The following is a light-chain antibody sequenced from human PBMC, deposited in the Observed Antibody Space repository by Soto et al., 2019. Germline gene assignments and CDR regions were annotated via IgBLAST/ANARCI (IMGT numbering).Light chain of an antibody. CDR3: QQSFTTPP. Sequence: DIEMTQSQYSLSASVGDRVNITCRASQTVSSYLNWYQQKPGTVPKLLIYATSNLQSGVPSRFSGRGFGTDFTLTISSLQPEDFATYYCQQSFTTPPFGQGTRLEI. CDR1: QTVSSY. V-gene: IGKV1-39*01. CDR2: ATS. J-gene: IGKJ5*01.